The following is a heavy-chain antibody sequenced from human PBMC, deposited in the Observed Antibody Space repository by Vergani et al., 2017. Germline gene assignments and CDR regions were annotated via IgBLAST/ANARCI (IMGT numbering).Heavy chain of an antibody. CDR3: ARAIALWFGELSPYYYGMDV. J-gene: IGHJ6*02. D-gene: IGHD3-10*01. CDR1: GGSISSGGYS. CDR2: INHSGST. V-gene: IGHV4-30-2*01. Sequence: QLQLQESGSGLVKPSQTLSLTCAVSGGSISSGGYSWSWIRQPPGKGLEWIGEINHSGSTNYNPSLKSRVTISVDTSKNQFSLKLSSVTAADTAVYYCARAIALWFGELSPYYYGMDVWGQGTTVTVSS.